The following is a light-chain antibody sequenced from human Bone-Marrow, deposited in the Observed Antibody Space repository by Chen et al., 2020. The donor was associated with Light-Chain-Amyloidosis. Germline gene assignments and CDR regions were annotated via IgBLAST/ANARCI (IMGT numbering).Light chain of an antibody. CDR1: QGIRTD. Sequence: AIQMTQSPSSLSASVGDRVTITCRASQGIRTDLGWYQQKPGKAPKLLIYAASSLESGVPSRFSGGGSDTDFTLTLSSLQPEDFATYYCLQNYFYPATFGQGTKVEIK. CDR2: AAS. V-gene: IGKV1-6*01. CDR3: LQNYFYPAT. J-gene: IGKJ1*01.